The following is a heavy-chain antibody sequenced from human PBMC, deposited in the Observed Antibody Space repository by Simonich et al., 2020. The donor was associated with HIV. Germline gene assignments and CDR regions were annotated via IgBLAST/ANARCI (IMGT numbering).Heavy chain of an antibody. V-gene: IGHV4-34*01. CDR2: INHSGRT. D-gene: IGHD3-16*01. CDR1: GGSFRGYY. Sequence: QVQLQQWGARLLKPSETLSLTCAVYGGSFRGYYWTWIRQPPGKGLEWIGEINHSGRTNYKPSLKSRVSMSVDTSKNQFSLRLSSVTAADTAVYYCARGELGDFDYWGQGTLVTVSS. J-gene: IGHJ4*02. CDR3: ARGELGDFDY.